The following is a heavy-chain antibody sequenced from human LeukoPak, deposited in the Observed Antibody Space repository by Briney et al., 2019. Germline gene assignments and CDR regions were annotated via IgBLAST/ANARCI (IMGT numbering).Heavy chain of an antibody. V-gene: IGHV3-23*01. D-gene: IGHD6-19*01. CDR2: ISASGRTP. Sequence: QPGGALRLSCAASGFALCKYAMSWGRQAPGEGLEWGSGISASGRTPYYADSVQGRFTISRDNSKNTLYLQMNSLRAEDTAIYYCAKDIQWLEYFFDYWGQGSLVTVSS. CDR3: AKDIQWLEYFFDY. CDR1: GFALCKYA. J-gene: IGHJ4*02.